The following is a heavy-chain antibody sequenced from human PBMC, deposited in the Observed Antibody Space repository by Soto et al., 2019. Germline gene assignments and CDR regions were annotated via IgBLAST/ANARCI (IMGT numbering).Heavy chain of an antibody. D-gene: IGHD6-13*01. Sequence: QVQLVQSGAEVKKPGASVKVSCKASGYTFTSYDINWVRQATGQGLEWMGWMNPNSGNTGYAQKFQGRVTTTRNTYRSTAYMELSSLRSEDTAVYYCARGLVSFYYYGMDVWGQGTTVTVSS. CDR2: MNPNSGNT. CDR3: ARGLVSFYYYGMDV. J-gene: IGHJ6*02. CDR1: GYTFTSYD. V-gene: IGHV1-8*01.